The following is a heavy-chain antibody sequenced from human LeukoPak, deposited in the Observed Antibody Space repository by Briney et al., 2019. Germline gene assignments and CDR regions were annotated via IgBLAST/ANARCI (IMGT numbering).Heavy chain of an antibody. V-gene: IGHV4-39*01. D-gene: IGHD3-10*01. CDR2: IYYSGST. CDR3: ARISMVRGVIIFDY. CDR1: GGSISSSSYY. Sequence: PSETLSLTCTVSGGSISSSSYYWGWIRLPPGKGLEWSGSIYYSGSTYYNPSLKSRVTISVDTSKNQFSLKLSSVTAADTAVYYCARISMVRGVIIFDYWGQGTLVTVSS. J-gene: IGHJ4*02.